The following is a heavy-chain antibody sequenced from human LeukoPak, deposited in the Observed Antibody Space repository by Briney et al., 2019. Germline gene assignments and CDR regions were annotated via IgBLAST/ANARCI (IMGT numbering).Heavy chain of an antibody. J-gene: IGHJ4*02. Sequence: ESSETLSLTCAVYGGSFSGYYWSWIRQPPGKGLEWIGEINHSGSTNYNPFLKSRVTISVDTSKNQFSLKLSSVTAADTAVYYCARSYYDFWSDNFDYWGQGTLVTVSS. CDR2: INHSGST. CDR1: GGSFSGYY. V-gene: IGHV4-34*01. D-gene: IGHD3-3*01. CDR3: ARSYYDFWSDNFDY.